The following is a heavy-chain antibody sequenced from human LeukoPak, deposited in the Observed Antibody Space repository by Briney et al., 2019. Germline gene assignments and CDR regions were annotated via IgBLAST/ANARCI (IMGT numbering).Heavy chain of an antibody. CDR2: ISSSSYYL. V-gene: IGHV3-21*01. CDR3: ARVDCSGASCYLDR. Sequence: PGGSLRLSCEASGFTFDMYWMNWVRQAPGKGLEWVSSISSSSYYLTYRDSVKGRFTISRDNAKNSLFLVMNSLRAEDTAVYYCARVDCSGASCYLDRWGQGTLVTVSS. CDR1: GFTFDMYW. J-gene: IGHJ4*02. D-gene: IGHD2-15*01.